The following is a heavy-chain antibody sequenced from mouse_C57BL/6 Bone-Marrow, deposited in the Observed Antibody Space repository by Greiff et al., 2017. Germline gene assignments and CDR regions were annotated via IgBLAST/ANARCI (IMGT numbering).Heavy chain of an antibody. CDR3: AREGYGSSYDWFAY. CDR1: GYAFSSYW. CDR2: IYPGDGDT. D-gene: IGHD1-1*01. V-gene: IGHV1-80*01. J-gene: IGHJ3*01. Sequence: VQLQQSGAELVKPGASVKISCKASGYAFSSYWMNWVKQRPGKGLEWIGQIYPGDGDTNYNGKVKGKATLTSDKSSSTAYMQLSSLTSEDSAVYCCAREGYGSSYDWFAYWGQGTLVTVSA.